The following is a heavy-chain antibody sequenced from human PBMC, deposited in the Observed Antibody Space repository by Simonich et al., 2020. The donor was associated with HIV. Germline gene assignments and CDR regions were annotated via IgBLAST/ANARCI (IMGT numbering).Heavy chain of an antibody. J-gene: IGHJ4*02. CDR3: ASAVYFDF. CDR1: GFRVRRDW. CDR2: IKQDGREK. V-gene: IGHV3-7*02. Sequence: EVQVVESGGGLVQPGGSLRLSCEASGFRVRRDWMSWVRQAPGKGREWVSNIKQDGREKYYVDSVKGRFTTSRDNAKNSLYLQMNSLRAEDTAVYYCASAVYFDFWGQGTLVAVSS. D-gene: IGHD5-18*01.